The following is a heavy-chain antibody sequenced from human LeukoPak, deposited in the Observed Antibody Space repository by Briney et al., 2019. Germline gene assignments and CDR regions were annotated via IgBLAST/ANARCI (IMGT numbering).Heavy chain of an antibody. CDR3: TRSLDY. CDR1: GFTFSTYW. CDR2: IKQDGSDT. V-gene: IGHV3-7*04. Sequence: GGSLRLSCAASGFTFSTYWMDWVRQAPGKGLEWVANIKQDGSDTYYVDSVKGRFTIFRDNAKNSLSLQMNNLRAEDTAVYYCTRSLDYWGQGTLVTVSS. J-gene: IGHJ4*02.